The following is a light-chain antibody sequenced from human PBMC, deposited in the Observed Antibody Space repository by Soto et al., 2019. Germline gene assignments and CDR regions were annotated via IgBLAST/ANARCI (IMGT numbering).Light chain of an antibody. CDR2: AAS. CDR3: QQYGYSPKT. CDR1: QSVSSGY. V-gene: IGKV3-20*01. J-gene: IGKJ2*01. Sequence: EIVLTQSPGTLSLSPGERATLSCRASQSVSSGYLAWYQQKPGQAPRLLIYAASTRATGIPDRFSGSASGTDFTLTISRLEPEDFAVYSCQQYGYSPKTFGQGTKLEIK.